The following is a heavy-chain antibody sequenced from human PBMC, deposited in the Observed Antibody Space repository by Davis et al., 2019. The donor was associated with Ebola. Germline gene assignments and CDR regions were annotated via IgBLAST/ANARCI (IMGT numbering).Heavy chain of an antibody. V-gene: IGHV1-58*01. J-gene: IGHJ6*02. CDR3: VGGYLEMATIYYYYGMDV. Sequence: SVKVSCKASGFTFTSSAVQWVRQARGQRLEWIGWIVVGSGNTNYAQKFQERVTITRDMSTSTAYMELSSLRSEDTAVYYCVGGYLEMATIYYYYGMDVWGQGTTVTVSS. D-gene: IGHD5-24*01. CDR2: IVVGSGNT. CDR1: GFTFTSSA.